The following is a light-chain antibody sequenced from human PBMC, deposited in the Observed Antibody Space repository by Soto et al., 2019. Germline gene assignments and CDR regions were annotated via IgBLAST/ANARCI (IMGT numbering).Light chain of an antibody. Sequence: DIQMTQSPSSLSASVGDRVTITCRASQSIRNSLNWYQQKPGKVPNLLIYGASSLQSGVPSRFSGSGSGTDFTLTINNLQPEDFATYYCQQSYTAVFTFGPGTKVDIK. CDR3: QQSYTAVFT. CDR2: GAS. V-gene: IGKV1-39*01. CDR1: QSIRNS. J-gene: IGKJ3*01.